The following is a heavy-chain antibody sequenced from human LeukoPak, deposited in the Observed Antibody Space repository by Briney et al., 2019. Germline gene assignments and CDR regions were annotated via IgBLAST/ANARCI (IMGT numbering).Heavy chain of an antibody. V-gene: IGHV3-53*01. Sequence: GGSLRLSCAASGFTVSSNYMGWVRQAPGKGLEWVSVIYSGGSTYYADSVKGRFTISRDNSKNTLYLQMNSLRAEDTAVYYCARAVGWGSGSYFVYWGQGTLVTVSS. D-gene: IGHD3-10*01. CDR3: ARAVGWGSGSYFVY. CDR2: IYSGGST. CDR1: GFTVSSNY. J-gene: IGHJ4*02.